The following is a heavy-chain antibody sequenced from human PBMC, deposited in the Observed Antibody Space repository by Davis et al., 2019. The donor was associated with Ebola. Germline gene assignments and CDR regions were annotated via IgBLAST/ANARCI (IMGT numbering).Heavy chain of an antibody. V-gene: IGHV4-59*01. Sequence: MPSETLSLTCTVSGGSISSYYWSWIRQPPGKGLEWIGYIYYSGSTNYNPSLKSRVTISVDTSKNQFSLKLSSVTAADTAVYYCARAGIAAAGPRNAFEIWGQGTMVTVSS. J-gene: IGHJ3*02. D-gene: IGHD6-13*01. CDR1: GGSISSYY. CDR3: ARAGIAAAGPRNAFEI. CDR2: IYYSGST.